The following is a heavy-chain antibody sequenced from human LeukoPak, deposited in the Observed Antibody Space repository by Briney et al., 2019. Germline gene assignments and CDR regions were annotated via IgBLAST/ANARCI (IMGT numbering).Heavy chain of an antibody. J-gene: IGHJ6*02. CDR1: GFTFSSYA. CDR2: ISGSGGST. V-gene: IGHV3-23*01. D-gene: IGHD5-24*01. Sequence: PGGSLRLSCAASGFTFSSYAMSWVRQAPGKGLEWVSAISGSGGSTYYADSVKGRFTISRDNSKNTLYLQMNSLRAEDTAVYYCARPPQSYYYYYDMDVWGQGTTVTVSS. CDR3: ARPPQSYYYYYDMDV.